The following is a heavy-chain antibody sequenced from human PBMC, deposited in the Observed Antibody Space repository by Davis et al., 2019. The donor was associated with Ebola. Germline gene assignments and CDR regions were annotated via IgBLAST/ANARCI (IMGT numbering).Heavy chain of an antibody. CDR2: ISSSSSYI. J-gene: IGHJ3*02. CDR3: ARDSVYYDSSGYYFDDAFDI. D-gene: IGHD3-22*01. V-gene: IGHV3-21*01. Sequence: GESLKISCAASGFTFSSYSMNWVRQAPGKGLEWVSSISSSSSYIYYADSVKGRFTISRDNAKNSLYLQMNSLRAEDTAVYYCARDSVYYDSSGYYFDDAFDIWGQGTMVTVSS. CDR1: GFTFSSYS.